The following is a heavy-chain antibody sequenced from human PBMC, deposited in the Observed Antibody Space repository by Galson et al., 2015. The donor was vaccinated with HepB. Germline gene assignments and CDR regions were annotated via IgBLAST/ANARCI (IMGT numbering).Heavy chain of an antibody. CDR3: AGSYSSTLTYYYYGMDV. J-gene: IGHJ6*02. V-gene: IGHV5-10-1*01. Sequence: QSGAEVKKPGESLRISCKGSGYSFTSYWISCVRQMPGKGLEWMGRIDPSDSYTNYSPSFQGHVTISADKSISTAYLQWSSLKASDTAMYYCAGSYSSTLTYYYYGMDVWGQGTTVTVSS. CDR2: IDPSDSYT. D-gene: IGHD6-13*01. CDR1: GYSFTSYW.